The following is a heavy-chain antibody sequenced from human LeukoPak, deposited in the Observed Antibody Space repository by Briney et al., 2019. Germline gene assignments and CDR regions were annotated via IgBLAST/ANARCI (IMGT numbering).Heavy chain of an antibody. J-gene: IGHJ4*02. CDR3: ATYPPAAQMYYFDY. D-gene: IGHD2-2*01. V-gene: IGHV1-24*01. CDR2: FDPEDGET. CDR1: GHTLTELS. Sequence: ASVTVSCKVSGHTLTELSMHWVRQAPGKGLEWMGGFDPEDGETIYAQKFQGRVTMTEDTSTDTAYMELSSLRSEDTAVYYCATYPPAAQMYYFDYWGQGTLVTVSS.